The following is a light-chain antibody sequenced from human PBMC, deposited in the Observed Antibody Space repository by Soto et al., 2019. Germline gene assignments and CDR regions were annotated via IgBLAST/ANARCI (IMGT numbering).Light chain of an antibody. CDR3: AAWEDSLNGVV. CDR1: SSNIGSNT. Sequence: QSVLTQPPSASGTPGQRVTSSCSGSSSNIGSNTVNWYQQFPGTAPKLLIYSNNQRPSGVPDRFSGSKSGTSASLAISGLQSEDEAEYYCAAWEDSLNGVVFGGGVELTVL. CDR2: SNN. J-gene: IGLJ2*01. V-gene: IGLV1-44*01.